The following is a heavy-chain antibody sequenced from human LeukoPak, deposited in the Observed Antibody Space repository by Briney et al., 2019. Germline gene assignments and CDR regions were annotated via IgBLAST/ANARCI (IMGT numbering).Heavy chain of an antibody. CDR1: GASISSYD. Sequence: PSETLSLTCTVSGASISSYDWSWIRNPPAPGLELIGYGYYYCSTNYNPSLKSRVTMSVNPSENQFSLNLNSVTAADTAIYYCARTQSQSGSYRYYFGYWGQGTLVTVSS. CDR3: ARTQSQSGSYRYYFGY. CDR2: GYYYCST. V-gene: IGHV4-59*01. J-gene: IGHJ4*02. D-gene: IGHD1-26*01.